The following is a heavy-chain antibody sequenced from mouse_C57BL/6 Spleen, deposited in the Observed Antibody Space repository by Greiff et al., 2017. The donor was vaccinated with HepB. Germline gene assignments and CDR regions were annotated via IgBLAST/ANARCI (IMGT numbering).Heavy chain of an antibody. CDR3: ARRYDGFDY. CDR1: GYTFTDYY. D-gene: IGHD2-3*01. CDR2: INPNNGGT. V-gene: IGHV1-26*01. Sequence: VQLQQSGPELVKPGASVKISCKASGYTFTDYYMNWVKQSHGKSLEWIGDINPNNGGTSYNQKFKGKATLTVDKSSSTAYMELRSLTSEDSAVYYCARRYDGFDYWGQGTTLTVSS. J-gene: IGHJ2*01.